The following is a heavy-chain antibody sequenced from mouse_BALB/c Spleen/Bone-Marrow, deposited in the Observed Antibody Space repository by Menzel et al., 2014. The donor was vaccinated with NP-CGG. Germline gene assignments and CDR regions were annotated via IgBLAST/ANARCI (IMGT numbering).Heavy chain of an antibody. D-gene: IGHD2-4*01. V-gene: IGHV4-1*02. CDR1: GFDFSRCW. J-gene: IGHJ4*01. Sequence: EVQGVESGGGLVQPGGSLKLSCAASGFDFSRCWMSWVRQAPGKGLEWIGEINPDSSTINYTPSLKDKFITSRDNAKNTLYLQMSKVRSEDTALYYCASYDYDDVSYAMDYWGQGTSVTVSS. CDR2: INPDSSTI. CDR3: ASYDYDDVSYAMDY.